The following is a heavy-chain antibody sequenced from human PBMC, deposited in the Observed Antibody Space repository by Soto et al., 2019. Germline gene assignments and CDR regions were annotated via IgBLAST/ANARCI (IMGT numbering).Heavy chain of an antibody. CDR2: IVVGSGNT. Sequence: SVKVSCKASGFTFTSSAVQWVRQARGQRLEWIGWIVVGSGNTNYAQKFQERVTITRDMSTSTAYMELSSLRSEDTAVYYCAAHTLNIAAAENGRDVWGQGNTVTFS. J-gene: IGHJ6*02. CDR3: AAHTLNIAAAENGRDV. D-gene: IGHD6-25*01. V-gene: IGHV1-58*01. CDR1: GFTFTSSA.